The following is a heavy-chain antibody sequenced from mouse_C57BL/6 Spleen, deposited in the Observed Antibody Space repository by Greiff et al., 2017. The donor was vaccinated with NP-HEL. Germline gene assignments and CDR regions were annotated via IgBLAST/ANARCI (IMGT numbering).Heavy chain of an antibody. Sequence: VQLQQSGPVLVKPGASVKMSCKASGYTFTDYYMNWVKQSHGKSLEWIGVINPYNGGTSYNQKFKGKATLTVDKSSSTAYMELNSLTSEDSAVYYCAFITRAFDYWGQGTTLTVSS. V-gene: IGHV1-19*01. CDR1: GYTFTDYY. CDR2: INPYNGGT. D-gene: IGHD1-1*01. CDR3: AFITRAFDY. J-gene: IGHJ2*01.